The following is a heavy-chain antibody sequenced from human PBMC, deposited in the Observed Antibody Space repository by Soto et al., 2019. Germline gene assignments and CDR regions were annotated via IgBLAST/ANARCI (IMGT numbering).Heavy chain of an antibody. CDR1: GFTFSSYA. D-gene: IGHD1-7*01. CDR3: AKPPNYVRYYYYYYMDV. Sequence: HPGGSLRLSCAASGFTFSSYAMSWVRQAPGKGLEWVSAISGSGGSTYYADSVKGRFTISRDNSKNTLYLQMNSLRAEDTAVYYCAKPPNYVRYYYYYYMDVWGKGTTVTVSS. J-gene: IGHJ6*03. V-gene: IGHV3-23*01. CDR2: ISGSGGST.